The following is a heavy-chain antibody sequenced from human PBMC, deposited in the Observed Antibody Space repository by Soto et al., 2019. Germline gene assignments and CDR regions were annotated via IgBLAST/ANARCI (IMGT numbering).Heavy chain of an antibody. CDR3: ASGSKYYDFWSGNNWFVP. J-gene: IGHJ5*02. CDR1: GYTFTSYD. Sequence: VSCKASGYTFTSYDINWVRQATGQGLEWMGWMNPNSGNTGHAQKFQGRVTMTRNTSISTAYMELSSLRSEDTAVYYCASGSKYYDFWSGNNWFVPWGPGTRVTV. D-gene: IGHD3-3*01. CDR2: MNPNSGNT. V-gene: IGHV1-8*01.